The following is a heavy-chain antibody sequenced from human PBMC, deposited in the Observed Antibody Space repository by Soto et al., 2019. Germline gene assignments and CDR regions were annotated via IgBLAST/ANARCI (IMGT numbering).Heavy chain of an antibody. CDR1: SAPVSSTTYT. CDR3: ARRYGDYDILTGYYRAQYFDY. V-gene: IGHV4-39*01. Sequence: SETLSLTCTVSSAPVSSTTYTWGWIRQPPGKGLEWVASIYYSGSTYYNPSLKSRVTISVDTSKNQFSLKLSSVTAADTAVYYCARRYGDYDILTGYYRAQYFDYWGQGTLVTVSS. CDR2: IYYSGST. D-gene: IGHD3-9*01. J-gene: IGHJ4*02.